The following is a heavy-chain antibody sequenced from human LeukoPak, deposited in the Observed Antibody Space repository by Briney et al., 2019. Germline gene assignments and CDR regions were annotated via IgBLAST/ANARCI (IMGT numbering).Heavy chain of an antibody. CDR1: GFTSSSYT. CDR3: ASRRGFDD. CDR2: ISPNSSLM. J-gene: IGHJ4*02. D-gene: IGHD3-10*01. V-gene: IGHV3-48*02. Sequence: GGSLTLSCSASGFTSSSYTMNWIRQAPAKGLEWVSSISPNSSLMHYADSVRGRFTISRDNAKNSLYLQMNSLRDEDTAVYYCASRRGFDDWGQGTLVTVSS.